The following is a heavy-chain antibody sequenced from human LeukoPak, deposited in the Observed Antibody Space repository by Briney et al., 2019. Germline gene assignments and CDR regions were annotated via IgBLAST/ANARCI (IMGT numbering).Heavy chain of an antibody. CDR1: GFTFSTYG. CDR2: ISYDGSNK. V-gene: IGHV3-30*19. CDR3: ARAPGGGARIGAFDI. Sequence: PGGSLRLSCTASGFTFSTYGMHWVRQAPGKGLEWVAVISYDGSNKYYADSVKGRFTISRDNSKNTLYLQMNSLRAEDTAVYYCARAPGGGARIGAFDIWGQGTMVTVSS. J-gene: IGHJ3*02. D-gene: IGHD1-26*01.